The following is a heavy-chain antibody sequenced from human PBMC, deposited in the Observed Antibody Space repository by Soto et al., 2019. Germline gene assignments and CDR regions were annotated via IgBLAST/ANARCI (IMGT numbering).Heavy chain of an antibody. CDR3: ARDGNYDILTGYYSGTLRY. CDR2: IIPVFGTA. V-gene: IGHV1-69*06. J-gene: IGHJ4*02. D-gene: IGHD3-9*01. CDR1: GGTFGSDA. Sequence: ASVKVSCKASGGTFGSDAISWVRQAPGQGLEWMGAIIPVFGTAHYAQNFQGRATLTADKSTTTVYMELSSLRSEDTALYYCARDGNYDILTGYYSGTLRYWGQGILVTVSS.